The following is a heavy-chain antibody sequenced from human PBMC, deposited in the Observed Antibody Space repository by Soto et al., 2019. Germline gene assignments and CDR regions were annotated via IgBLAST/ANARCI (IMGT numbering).Heavy chain of an antibody. CDR3: ASSVVVPSTMNYFDY. J-gene: IGHJ4*02. D-gene: IGHD2-15*01. CDR2: IFPADSDT. CDR1: GYSFSNYW. Sequence: GESLKISCKVSGYSFSNYWIAWVRQMPGKGLEWMGIIFPADSDTKYSPSFQGQVTISADKSISTAYLQWSSLKASDTAMYYCASSVVVPSTMNYFDYWGQGSLVTVSS. V-gene: IGHV5-51*01.